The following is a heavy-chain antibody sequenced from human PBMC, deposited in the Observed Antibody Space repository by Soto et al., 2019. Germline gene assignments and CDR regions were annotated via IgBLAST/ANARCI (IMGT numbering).Heavy chain of an antibody. Sequence: QVQLQETGPGLVKPSGTLSLTCAVSGGSISSNHWWTWVRQPPGKGLEWIGEIYHSGSSNYNPSLTSRATISVNKPKNQFSLNLSSVTAADTAVYYCVRKDYYDRRFDSWGQGTLVTVSS. CDR2: IYHSGSS. D-gene: IGHD3-22*01. CDR3: VRKDYYDRRFDS. CDR1: GGSISSNHW. V-gene: IGHV4-4*02. J-gene: IGHJ4*02.